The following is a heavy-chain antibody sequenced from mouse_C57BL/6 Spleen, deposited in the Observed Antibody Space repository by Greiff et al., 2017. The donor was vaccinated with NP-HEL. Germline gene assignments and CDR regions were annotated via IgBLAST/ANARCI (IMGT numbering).Heavy chain of an antibody. V-gene: IGHV10-1*01. CDR3: VRQDSWFAY. Sequence: EVKLQESGGGLVQPKGSLKLSCAASGFSFNTYAMNWVRQAPGKGLEWVARIRSKSNNYATYYADSVKDRFTISRDDSESMLYLQMNNLKTEDTAMYYCVRQDSWFAYWGQGTLVTVSA. J-gene: IGHJ3*01. CDR1: GFSFNTYA. CDR2: IRSKSNNYAT.